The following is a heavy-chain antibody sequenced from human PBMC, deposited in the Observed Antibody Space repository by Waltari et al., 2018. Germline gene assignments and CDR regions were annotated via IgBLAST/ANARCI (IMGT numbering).Heavy chain of an antibody. Sequence: QVQLVASGGGVVQPGRSLRLSCAASGFPFSNYAMHWVRQAPGKGLEWVAVISYDGSNKYYADSVKGRFTISRDNSKNTLYLQMNSLRAEDTAVYYCARKDWYYDSSGLDYWGQGTLVTVSS. J-gene: IGHJ4*02. CDR1: GFPFSNYA. CDR3: ARKDWYYDSSGLDY. CDR2: ISYDGSNK. D-gene: IGHD3-22*01. V-gene: IGHV3-30-3*01.